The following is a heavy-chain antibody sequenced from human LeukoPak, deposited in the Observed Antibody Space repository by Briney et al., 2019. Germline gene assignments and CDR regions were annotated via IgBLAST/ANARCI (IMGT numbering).Heavy chain of an antibody. CDR2: ISYDGGNS. V-gene: IGHV3-30*18. CDR3: AKDRSSYSHYSYYGMDV. D-gene: IGHD4-11*01. Sequence: GRSLRLSCAASGFTFSSYGMHWVRQAPGKGLEWVAVISYDGGNSYYADSVKGRFTISRDNSKNTPYLQMNSLRTEDTAVYYCAKDRSSYSHYSYYGMDVWGQGTTVTVSS. CDR1: GFTFSSYG. J-gene: IGHJ6*02.